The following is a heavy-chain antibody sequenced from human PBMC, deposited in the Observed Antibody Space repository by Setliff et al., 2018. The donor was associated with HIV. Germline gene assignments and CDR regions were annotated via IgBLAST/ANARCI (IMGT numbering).Heavy chain of an antibody. J-gene: IGHJ6*02. CDR2: IYYSWST. V-gene: IGHV4-39*01. CDR3: ASRGYCSGGSCYIYYYYYGMDV. D-gene: IGHD2-15*01. CDR1: GGSISSSSYY. Sequence: SETLSLTCTVSGGSISSSSYYWGWVRQPPGKGLELIGSIYYSWSTYYNPAIKSRGTISVDTSKNQFSLKLSSGTAADTAVYYCASRGYCSGGSCYIYYYYYGMDVWGQGTTVTVSS.